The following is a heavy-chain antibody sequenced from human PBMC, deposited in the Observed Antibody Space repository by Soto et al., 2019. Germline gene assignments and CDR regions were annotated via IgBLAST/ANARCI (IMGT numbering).Heavy chain of an antibody. CDR3: ARAMTTVTTWRDYYYYYGMDV. V-gene: IGHV4-31*03. CDR1: DGSISSGGYY. Sequence: QVQLQESGPGLVKPSQTLSLTCTVSDGSISSGGYYWSWIRQHPGKGLEWIGYIYYSGSTYYNPSLKSRVTISVDTSKNQFSLKLSSVTAADTAVYYCARAMTTVTTWRDYYYYYGMDVWGQGTTVTVSS. J-gene: IGHJ6*02. D-gene: IGHD4-4*01. CDR2: IYYSGST.